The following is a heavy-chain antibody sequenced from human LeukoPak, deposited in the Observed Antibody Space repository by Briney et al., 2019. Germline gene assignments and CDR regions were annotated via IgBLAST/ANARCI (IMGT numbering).Heavy chain of an antibody. CDR2: IIPIFGTT. Sequence: ASVKVSCKASGYTFTSYGISWVRQAPGQGLEWMGGIIPIFGTTHYAQKFQDRVTITADESTSTGYMELRSLRSEDTAVYYCAREGRVDSGGYMNYFDYWGQGTLVTVSS. D-gene: IGHD5-18*01. CDR3: AREGRVDSGGYMNYFDY. CDR1: GYTFTSYG. V-gene: IGHV1-69*13. J-gene: IGHJ4*02.